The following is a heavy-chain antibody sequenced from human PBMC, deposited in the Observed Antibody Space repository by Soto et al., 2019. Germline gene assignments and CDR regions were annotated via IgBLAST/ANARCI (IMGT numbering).Heavy chain of an antibody. J-gene: IGHJ4*02. CDR2: IWYDGSNK. Sequence: QVQLVESGGGVVQPGRSLRLSCAASGFTFSSYGMHWVRQAPGKGLEWVAVIWYDGSNKYYADSVKGRFTISRDNSKNTLYLQMNSLGAGDTAVYYGARDQGYWGQGTLVTVSS. CDR1: GFTFSSYG. V-gene: IGHV3-33*01. CDR3: ARDQGY.